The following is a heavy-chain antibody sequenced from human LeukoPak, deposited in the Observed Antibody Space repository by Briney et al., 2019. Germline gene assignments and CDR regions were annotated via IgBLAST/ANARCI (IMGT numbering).Heavy chain of an antibody. CDR1: GFTFGDYG. Sequence: GGSLRLSCTASGFTFGDYGMSWVRQAPGKGLEWVSAISRSGGSTYYADSVKGRFTISRDNSKNTLYLQMNSLGAEDTAVYFCAGGGGDYCFDYWGQGALVTVSS. CDR3: AGGGGDYCFDY. D-gene: IGHD2-21*02. CDR2: ISRSGGST. J-gene: IGHJ4*02. V-gene: IGHV3-23*01.